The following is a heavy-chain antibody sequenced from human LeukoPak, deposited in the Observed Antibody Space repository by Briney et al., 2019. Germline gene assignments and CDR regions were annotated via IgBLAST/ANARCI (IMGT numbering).Heavy chain of an antibody. V-gene: IGHV3-48*04. CDR2: ITIRSTTI. Sequence: GGSLRLSCAASGFAFSSYDMNWVRQAPGKGLEWVSFITIRSTTIFYADSVRGRFTISRDNAKSSLYLQMNSLRAEDTAVYYCAREASYLEMATPFDYWGQGTLVTVSS. J-gene: IGHJ4*02. CDR3: AREASYLEMATPFDY. CDR1: GFAFSSYD. D-gene: IGHD5-24*01.